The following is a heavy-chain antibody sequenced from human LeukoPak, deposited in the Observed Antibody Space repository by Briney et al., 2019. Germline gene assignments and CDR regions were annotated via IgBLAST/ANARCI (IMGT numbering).Heavy chain of an antibody. Sequence: GGSLRLSCLVSGFTFSDDDMSWVRLAPGKGPEWVSAITKSGGTTFYADSVKGRFIISRDNSKSTLYLQMNSLRADDTAFYYCAEIGSGNKFDYWGQGALVTVSS. J-gene: IGHJ4*02. CDR1: GFTFSDDD. CDR2: ITKSGGTT. V-gene: IGHV3-23*01. CDR3: AEIGSGNKFDY. D-gene: IGHD3-3*01.